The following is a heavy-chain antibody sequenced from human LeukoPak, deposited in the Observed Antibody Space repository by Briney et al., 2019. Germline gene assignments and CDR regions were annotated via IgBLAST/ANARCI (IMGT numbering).Heavy chain of an antibody. CDR1: GFTFSSYW. CDR2: IGGGGT. J-gene: IGHJ5*02. CDR3: AKVDWNSSGYYPPT. D-gene: IGHD3-22*01. V-gene: IGHV3-23*01. Sequence: GGSLRLSCAASGFTFSSYWMSWVRQAPGKGLEWVSGIGGGGTYYADSVKGRFTISRDNSKNILFLQMNSLRAEDTAVYHCAKVDWNSSGYYPPTWGQGTLVTVSS.